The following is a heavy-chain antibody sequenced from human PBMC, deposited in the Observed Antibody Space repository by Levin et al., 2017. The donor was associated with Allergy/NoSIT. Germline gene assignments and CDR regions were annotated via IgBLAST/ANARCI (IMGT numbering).Heavy chain of an antibody. CDR2: ISGSGGRT. D-gene: IGHD4-23*01. CDR3: SKDHLGQVFGGNSDGWGC. V-gene: IGHV3-23*01. CDR1: GFTFSTYA. Sequence: GESLKISCVASGFTFSTYAMTWVRQAPGKGLEWLSSISGSGGRTYYADSVKGRLPMSRDNSKNTLYLQVNSLRVDDPAIYFCSKDHLGQVFGGNSDGWGCWGQGNLVTVAS. J-gene: IGHJ4*02.